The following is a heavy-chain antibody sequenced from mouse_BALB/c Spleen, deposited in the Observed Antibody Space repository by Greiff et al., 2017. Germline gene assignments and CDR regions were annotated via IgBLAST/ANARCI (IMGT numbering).Heavy chain of an antibody. Sequence: EVQLVESGGGLVQPGGSRKLSCAASGFTFSSFGMHWVRQAPEKGLEWVAYISSGSSTIYYADTVKGRFTISRDNPKNTLFLQMTSLRSEDTAMYYCARTGIYYGYDWFAYWGQGTLVTVSA. CDR2: ISSGSSTI. J-gene: IGHJ3*01. CDR1: GFTFSSFG. V-gene: IGHV5-17*02. CDR3: ARTGIYYGYDWFAY. D-gene: IGHD2-2*01.